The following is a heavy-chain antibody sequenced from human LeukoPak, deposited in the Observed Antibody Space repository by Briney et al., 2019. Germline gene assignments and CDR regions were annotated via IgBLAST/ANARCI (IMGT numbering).Heavy chain of an antibody. CDR3: ARGGSSWSVEYFQH. J-gene: IGHJ1*01. Sequence: ASVKVSCKASGYTFTNYAINWVRQAPGQGLEWMGWISGYNGDTKFPQKLQDRVTLTSDTFTSTAYMELRSLRSDDTAVYFCARGGSSWSVEYFQHWGQGTLVTVSS. CDR2: ISGYNGDT. V-gene: IGHV1-18*01. D-gene: IGHD6-13*01. CDR1: GYTFTNYA.